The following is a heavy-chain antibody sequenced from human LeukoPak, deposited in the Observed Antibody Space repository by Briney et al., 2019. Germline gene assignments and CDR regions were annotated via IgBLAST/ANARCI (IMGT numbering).Heavy chain of an antibody. CDR1: GASTSHFY. J-gene: IGHJ3*02. D-gene: IGHD5-12*01. CDR2: MHNSGSS. V-gene: IGHV4-59*01. CDR3: ARSAEWLRNAFDI. Sequence: SETLSLTCTVSGASTSHFYWNWIRQPPGKGLEWIGYMHNSGSSKHSPPLKSRVTISIDTSKNQFSLQLTSVTAADTAIYYCARSAEWLRNAFDIWGQGTMVSVSS.